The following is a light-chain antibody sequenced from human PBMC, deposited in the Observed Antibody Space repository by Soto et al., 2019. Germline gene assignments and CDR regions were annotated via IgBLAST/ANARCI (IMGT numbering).Light chain of an antibody. CDR3: QQYGRSPPFT. V-gene: IGKV3-20*01. Sequence: EIVLTQSPGTLSLSPGERATLSCRASQSVSSTYIAWYQQNPGRAPRLLIYGASSRATGIPDRFSGSGSGTDFTLTINRLEPEDIAVYFYQQYGRSPPFTFGQGTKVDIK. CDR2: GAS. CDR1: QSVSSTY. J-gene: IGKJ2*01.